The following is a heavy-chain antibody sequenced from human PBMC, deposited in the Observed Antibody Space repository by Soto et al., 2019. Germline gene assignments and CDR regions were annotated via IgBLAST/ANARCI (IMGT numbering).Heavy chain of an antibody. Sequence: QVQLVESGGGVVQPGRSLRLSCAASGFTFSSYGMHWVRQPPGKGLEWVAVISYDGRNKYYADSVKGRFTISRDNSKNTLYLQMNSLRAEDTAVYYCAKDSRTDLGYCSGGSGYSTAFDIWGQGTMVTVSS. J-gene: IGHJ3*02. CDR2: ISYDGRNK. V-gene: IGHV3-30*18. CDR1: GFTFSSYG. D-gene: IGHD2-15*01. CDR3: AKDSRTDLGYCSGGSGYSTAFDI.